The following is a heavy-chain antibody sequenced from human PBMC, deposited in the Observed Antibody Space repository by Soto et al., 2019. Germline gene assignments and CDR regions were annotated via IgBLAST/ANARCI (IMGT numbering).Heavy chain of an antibody. J-gene: IGHJ6*02. V-gene: IGHV4-39*02. D-gene: IGHD3-10*01. CDR1: GGSISSSSYY. CDR3: ARDPSPGSGSFYGMDV. Sequence: SETLSLTCTVPGGSISSSSYYWGWICQPPGKGLEWIGKIYYSGSTYYNPSLKSRVTISVDTSKNQFSLKLSSVTAADTAVYYCARDPSPGSGSFYGMDVWGQGTTVTVSS. CDR2: IYYSGST.